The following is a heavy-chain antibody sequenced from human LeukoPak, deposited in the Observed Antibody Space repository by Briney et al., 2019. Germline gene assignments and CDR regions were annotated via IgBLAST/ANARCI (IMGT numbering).Heavy chain of an antibody. J-gene: IGHJ6*03. CDR2: IKQDGSEK. CDR3: ARAYCSGGSCYYPYYYYYMDV. D-gene: IGHD2-15*01. V-gene: IGHV3-7*04. Sequence: GGSLRLSCAASGFTFSSYWMSWVRQAPGKGLEWVANIKQDGSEKYYVDSVKGRFTISRDNAKNSLYLQMNSLRAGDTAVYYCARAYCSGGSCYYPYYYYYMDVWGKGTTVTVSS. CDR1: GFTFSSYW.